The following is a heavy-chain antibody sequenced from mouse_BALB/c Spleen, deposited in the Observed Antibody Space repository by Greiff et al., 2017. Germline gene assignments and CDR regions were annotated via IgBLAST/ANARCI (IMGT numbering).Heavy chain of an antibody. CDR3: TSTMITTRFAY. CDR1: GFTFSSYW. J-gene: IGHJ3*01. Sequence: EGQLVESGGGLVQPGGSMKLSCVASGFTFSSYWMSWVRQSPEKGLEWVAEIRLKSDNYATHYAESVKGKFTISRDDSKSRLYLQMNSLRAEDTGIYYCTSTMITTRFAYWGQGTLVTVSA. V-gene: IGHV6-6*02. D-gene: IGHD2-4*01. CDR2: IRLKSDNYAT.